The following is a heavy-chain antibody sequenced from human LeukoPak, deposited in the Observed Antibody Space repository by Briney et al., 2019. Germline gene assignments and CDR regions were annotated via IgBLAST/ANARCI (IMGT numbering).Heavy chain of an antibody. V-gene: IGHV1-69*04. J-gene: IGHJ5*02. CDR1: GGTFSSYA. Sequence: SVKVSCKASGGTFSSYAISWVRQAPGQGLEWMGRIIPILGIANYAQKFQGRVTITADKSTSTAYMELSSLRSEDTAVYYCARGFAEDIVVVPAAPFDPWGQGTLVTVSS. D-gene: IGHD2-2*01. CDR2: IIPILGIA. CDR3: ARGFAEDIVVVPAAPFDP.